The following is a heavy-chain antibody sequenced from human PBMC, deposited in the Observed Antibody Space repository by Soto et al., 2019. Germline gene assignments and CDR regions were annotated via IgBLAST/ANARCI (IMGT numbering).Heavy chain of an antibody. CDR2: INPDGTEK. D-gene: IGHD3-16*01. CDR1: GFSFGTYW. J-gene: IGHJ4*02. V-gene: IGHV3-7*03. CDR3: TQGGHVDY. Sequence: RLSCAASGFSFGTYWMTWVRQAPGKGLEWVANINPDGTEKYYVDSVKGRFTISRDNAKNSLYLQITSLTAEDTAVYYCTQGGHVDYCGQGTLVTVSS.